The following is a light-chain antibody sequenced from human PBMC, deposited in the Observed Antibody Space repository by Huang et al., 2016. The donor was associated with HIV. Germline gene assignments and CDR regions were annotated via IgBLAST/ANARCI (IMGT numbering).Light chain of an antibody. CDR3: QQANSFPST. CDR2: AAS. CDR1: PDISSW. J-gene: IGKJ5*01. V-gene: IGKV1-12*02. Sequence: DIQMTQSPSSVSASVGDRVTITCRASPDISSWLAWYQQKPWKAPNRLIYAASNLQSGVPLRFSGSGSGTDFTLTINSLQPEDFATYYCQQANSFPSTFGQGTRLEIK.